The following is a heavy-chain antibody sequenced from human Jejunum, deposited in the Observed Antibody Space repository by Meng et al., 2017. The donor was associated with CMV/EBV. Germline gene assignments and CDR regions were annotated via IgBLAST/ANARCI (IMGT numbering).Heavy chain of an antibody. J-gene: IGHJ4*02. CDR1: GYRFSSYW. Sequence: GYRFSSYWMPWVRQSPGQALAWISRHSHQGTSTSYADSVKGRFTVSRDNAKNALYLDMTGVRADDTAVYFCARDLLGDNDYLFDLWGQGTLGTVSS. CDR2: HSHQGTST. CDR3: ARDLLGDNDYLFDL. D-gene: IGHD4/OR15-4a*01. V-gene: IGHV3-74*01.